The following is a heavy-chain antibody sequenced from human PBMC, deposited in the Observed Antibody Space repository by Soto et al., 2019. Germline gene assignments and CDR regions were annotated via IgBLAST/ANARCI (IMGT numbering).Heavy chain of an antibody. V-gene: IGHV4-61*03. Sequence: SETLSLTWTLSGSFLSSATNYWSWTRQHPGKGLEWIGYIYYSGSTHYSPSLKPRFTISIATSKNNFSLKLSAVTAADTAIYYCARVSIGSSKKRENWLELWGQGTLVTVSS. CDR2: IYYSGST. J-gene: IGHJ5*01. D-gene: IGHD2-2*01. CDR3: ARVSIGSSKKRENWLEL. CDR1: GSFLSSATNY.